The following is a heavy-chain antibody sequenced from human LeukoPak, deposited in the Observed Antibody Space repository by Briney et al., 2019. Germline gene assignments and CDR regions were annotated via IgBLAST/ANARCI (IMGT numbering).Heavy chain of an antibody. CDR2: ITSSGTYI. J-gene: IGHJ4*02. D-gene: IGHD5-18*01. CDR1: GFTFNNYN. CDR3: AKGRGYNYGYIFGYFDY. V-gene: IGHV3-21*04. Sequence: PGGSLRLSCAASGFTFNNYNMNWVRQAPGKALEWVSSITSSGTYIFYADSVKGRFTISRDNAKNSLYLQMNSLRAEDTALYYCAKGRGYNYGYIFGYFDYWGQGTLVTVSS.